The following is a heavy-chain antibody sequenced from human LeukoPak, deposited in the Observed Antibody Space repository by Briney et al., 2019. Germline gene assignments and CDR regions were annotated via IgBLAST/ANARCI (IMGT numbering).Heavy chain of an antibody. CDR1: GGSISSSSYY. D-gene: IGHD1-26*01. V-gene: IGHV4-39*07. CDR2: IYYSGST. J-gene: IGHJ6*03. Sequence: SETLSLTCTVSGGSISSSSYYWGWIRQPPGKGLEWIGSIYYSGSTYYNPSLKSRVTISVDTSKNQFSLKLSSVTAADTAVYYCAREIVGAYYYYYYMDVWGKGTTVTVSS. CDR3: AREIVGAYYYYYYMDV.